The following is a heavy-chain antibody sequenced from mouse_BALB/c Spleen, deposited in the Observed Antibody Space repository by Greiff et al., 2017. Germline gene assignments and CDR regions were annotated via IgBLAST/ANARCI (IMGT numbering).Heavy chain of an antibody. Sequence: VQLKESGPGLVKPSQSLSLTCTVTGYSITSDYAWNWIRQFPGNKLEWMGYISYSGSTSYNPSLKSRISITRDTSKNQFFLQLNSVTTEDTATYYCARDGRNFDYWGQGTTLTVSS. V-gene: IGHV3-2*02. D-gene: IGHD1-1*01. J-gene: IGHJ2*01. CDR3: ARDGRNFDY. CDR1: GYSITSDYA. CDR2: ISYSGST.